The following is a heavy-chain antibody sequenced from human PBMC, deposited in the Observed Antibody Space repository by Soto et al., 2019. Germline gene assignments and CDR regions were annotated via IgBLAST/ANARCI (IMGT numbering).Heavy chain of an antibody. V-gene: IGHV1-2*02. CDR2: IDPNGGDS. D-gene: IGHD6-13*01. CDR3: ARQTTYSSSWYDY. Sequence: ASVKISCKPSGYTFTDLYIHWVRQAPGLGLEWMGWIDPNGGDSRKTQKFQGSLTMTRDTSTGAVYMELSSLRSDDTAVYYCARQTTYSSSWYDYWGHGTLVTVSS. CDR1: GYTFTDLY. J-gene: IGHJ5*01.